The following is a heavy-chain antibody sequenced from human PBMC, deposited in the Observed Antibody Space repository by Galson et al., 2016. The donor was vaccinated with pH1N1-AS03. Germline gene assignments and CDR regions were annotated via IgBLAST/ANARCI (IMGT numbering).Heavy chain of an antibody. V-gene: IGHV4-4*07. CDR2: IYSSWNT. D-gene: IGHD3-10*01. CDR3: ARCGDMARGVPILFGMDV. Sequence: ATLSLSCTVSGGSVGSSYWSWLRPPAGKGLEWIGRIYSSWNTNYNPSLKSRATMSVDTSKNHVSLKLTSVTAADTAVYYCARCGDMARGVPILFGMDVWGQGTTVTVSS. J-gene: IGHJ6*02. CDR1: GGSVGSSY.